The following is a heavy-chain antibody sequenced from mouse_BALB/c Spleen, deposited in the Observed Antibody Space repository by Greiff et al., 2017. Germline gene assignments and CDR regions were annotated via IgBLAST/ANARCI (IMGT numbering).Heavy chain of an antibody. D-gene: IGHD3-1*01. Sequence: EVKLMESGGGLVQPGGSLRLSCATSGFTFTYYYMSWVRQPPGKALEWLGFIRNKANGYTTEYSASVKGRFTISRDNSQSILYLQMNTLRAEDSATYYCARDRGFYYFDYWGQGTTLTVSS. CDR1: GFTFTYYY. J-gene: IGHJ2*01. V-gene: IGHV7-3*02. CDR3: ARDRGFYYFDY. CDR2: IRNKANGYTT.